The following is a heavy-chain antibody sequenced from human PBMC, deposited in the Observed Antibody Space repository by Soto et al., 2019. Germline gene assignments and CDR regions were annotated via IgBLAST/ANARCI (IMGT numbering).Heavy chain of an antibody. Sequence: SETLSLTCTVSGGSISSGDYYWSWIRQPPGKGLEWIGYIYYSGSTYYNPSLKSRVTISVDTSKNQFSLKLSSVTAADTAVYYCASGPLRYFDWLPGYYYGMDVWGPGTTVTVSS. CDR2: IYYSGST. CDR1: GGSISSGDYY. J-gene: IGHJ6*02. CDR3: ASGPLRYFDWLPGYYYGMDV. V-gene: IGHV4-30-4*01. D-gene: IGHD3-9*01.